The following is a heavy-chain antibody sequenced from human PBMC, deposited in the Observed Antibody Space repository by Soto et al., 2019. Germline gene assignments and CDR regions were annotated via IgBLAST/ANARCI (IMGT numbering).Heavy chain of an antibody. CDR3: ARDLVVASYNFDY. CDR1: GFTFSDHY. Sequence: GGSLRLSCAASGFTFSDHYMSWIRQAPGKGLEWIGYSSNSGSFTRYADSVKGRFSISRDNAKNSLYLQMNSLRAEDTAVYYCARDLVVASYNFDYWGQGTLVTVSS. V-gene: IGHV3-11*06. CDR2: SSNSGSFT. D-gene: IGHD5-12*01. J-gene: IGHJ4*02.